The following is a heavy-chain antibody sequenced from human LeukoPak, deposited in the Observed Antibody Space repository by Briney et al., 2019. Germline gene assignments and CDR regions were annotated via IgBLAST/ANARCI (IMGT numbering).Heavy chain of an antibody. D-gene: IGHD5-18*01. J-gene: IGHJ4*02. Sequence: PSETLSLTCTVSGGSISSYYWSWIRQPPGRGLEWIGYIYYSGYTNYNPSLKSRVTISVDTSKNQFSLTLSSVTAADTAVYYCARGQKYRNGYTVTELGSGYFDYWGQGTLVTVSS. CDR1: GGSISSYY. CDR2: IYYSGYT. CDR3: ARGQKYRNGYTVTELGSGYFDY. V-gene: IGHV4-59*01.